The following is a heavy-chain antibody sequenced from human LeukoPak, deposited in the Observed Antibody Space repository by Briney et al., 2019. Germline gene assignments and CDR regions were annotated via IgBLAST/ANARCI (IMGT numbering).Heavy chain of an antibody. D-gene: IGHD2-21*01. CDR1: GGSISSYY. J-gene: IGHJ6*03. CDR3: ARIAGSENYYYYYMDV. CDR2: IYYSGST. V-gene: IGHV4-59*01. Sequence: PSETLSLTCTVSGGSISSYYWSWIRQPPGKGLEWIGYIYYSGSTNYNPSLKSRVTISVDTSKNQFSLKLSSVTAADTAVYYCARIAGSENYYYYYMDVWGKGTTVTVSS.